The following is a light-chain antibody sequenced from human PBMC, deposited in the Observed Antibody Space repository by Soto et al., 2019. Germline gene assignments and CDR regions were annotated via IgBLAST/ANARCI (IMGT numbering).Light chain of an antibody. CDR3: QVWDSSSDHPYVV. CDR1: NIGSKS. Sequence: SYELTQPPSVSVAPGKTARITCGGNNIGSKSVHWYQQKPGQAPVLVIYYDSDRPSGIPERFSGSNSGNTATLTISRVEAGDEADYYCQVWDSSSDHPYVVFGGGTKVNVL. V-gene: IGLV3-21*04. J-gene: IGLJ2*01. CDR2: YDS.